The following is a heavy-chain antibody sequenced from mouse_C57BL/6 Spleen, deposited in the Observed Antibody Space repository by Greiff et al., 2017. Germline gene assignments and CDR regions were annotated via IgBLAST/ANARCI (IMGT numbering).Heavy chain of an antibody. CDR3: ARWDDGFAY. CDR1: GYTFTSYW. D-gene: IGHD4-1*01. Sequence: QVQLKQPGAELVRPGSSVKLSCKASGYTFTSYWMDWVKQRPGQGLEWIGNIYPSDSETHYNQKFKDKATLTVDKSSSTAYMQLSSLTSEDSAVYYCARWDDGFAYWGQGTLVTVSA. J-gene: IGHJ3*01. CDR2: IYPSDSET. V-gene: IGHV1-61*01.